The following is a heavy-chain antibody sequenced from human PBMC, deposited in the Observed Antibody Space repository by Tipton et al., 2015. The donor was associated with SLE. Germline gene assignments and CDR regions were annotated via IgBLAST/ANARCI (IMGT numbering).Heavy chain of an antibody. J-gene: IGHJ3*02. Sequence: TLSLTCTVSGGSISSYYWSWIRQPPGKGLEWIGYIYYSGSTNYNPSLKSRVTISVDTSKNQFSLKLSSVTAADTAVYYCAREKKQWLGTGGAFDIWGQGTMVTVSS. CDR3: AREKKQWLGTGGAFDI. CDR2: IYYSGST. V-gene: IGHV4-59*12. D-gene: IGHD6-19*01. CDR1: GGSISSYY.